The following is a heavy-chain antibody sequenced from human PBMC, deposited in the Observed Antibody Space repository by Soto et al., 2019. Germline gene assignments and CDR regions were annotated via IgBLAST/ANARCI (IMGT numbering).Heavy chain of an antibody. CDR3: ASPVPYSSGWYRDPYYFDY. D-gene: IGHD6-19*01. CDR1: GGSISSSSYY. Sequence: SETLSLTCTVSGGSISSSSYYWGWIRQPPGKGLEWIGSIYYSGSTYYNPSLKSRVTISVDTSKNQFSLKLSSVTAADTAVYYCASPVPYSSGWYRDPYYFDYWGQGTLVTVSS. V-gene: IGHV4-39*01. CDR2: IYYSGST. J-gene: IGHJ4*02.